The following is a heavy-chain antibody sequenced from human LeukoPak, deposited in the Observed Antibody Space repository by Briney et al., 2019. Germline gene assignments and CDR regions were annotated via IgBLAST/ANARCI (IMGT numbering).Heavy chain of an antibody. CDR1: GFTFSSYA. V-gene: IGHV3-23*01. D-gene: IGHD3-22*01. CDR2: ISGSGGST. J-gene: IGHJ4*02. Sequence: GSLRLSCAASGFTFSSYAMSWVRQAPGKGLEWVSAISGSGGSTYYADSVKGRFTISRDIGKNSLYLQMNSLRAEDTAVYYCAASSGSGNYAYYFDYWGQGTLVTVSS. CDR3: AASSGSGNYAYYFDY.